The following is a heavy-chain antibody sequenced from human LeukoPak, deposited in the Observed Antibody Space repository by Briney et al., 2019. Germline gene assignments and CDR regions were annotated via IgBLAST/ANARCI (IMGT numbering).Heavy chain of an antibody. D-gene: IGHD4-11*01. CDR1: GGSISSYY. J-gene: IGHJ4*02. V-gene: IGHV4-59*01. Sequence: SETLSLTCTVSGGSISSYYWSWIRQPPGKGLEWIGCIYYSGSTNYNPSLKSRVTISVDTSKNQFSLKLSSVTAADTAVYYCAYYSNYGYFDYWGQGTLVTVSS. CDR3: AYYSNYGYFDY. CDR2: IYYSGST.